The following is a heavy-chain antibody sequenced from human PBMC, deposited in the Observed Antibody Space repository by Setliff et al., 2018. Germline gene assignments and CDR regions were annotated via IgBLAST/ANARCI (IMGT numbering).Heavy chain of an antibody. CDR1: GYTFTNYW. Sequence: GESLKISCKGSGYTFTNYWIGWVRQMPGKGLEWMGIIYPGDSDTRYSPSFQGQVTISADKSISTAYLQWSSLKASDTAMYYCARESYDSSGYTYYFDYWGQGTLVTVSS. D-gene: IGHD3-22*01. CDR2: IYPGDSDT. J-gene: IGHJ4*02. V-gene: IGHV5-51*01. CDR3: ARESYDSSGYTYYFDY.